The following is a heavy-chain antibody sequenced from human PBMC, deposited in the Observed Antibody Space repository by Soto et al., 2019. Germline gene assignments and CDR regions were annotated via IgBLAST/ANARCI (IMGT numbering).Heavy chain of an antibody. CDR1: GFTFSDYY. Sequence: GGSLRLSCAASGFTFSDYYMSWIRQAPGKGLEWVSYISSSSTFTKYADSVRGRFTISRDYAKSSLYLQMNSLRAEDTAVYYCARGSQYSSGCPFDWGQGALVTVSS. CDR3: ARGSQYSSGCPFD. V-gene: IGHV3-11*06. CDR2: ISSSSTFT. J-gene: IGHJ4*02. D-gene: IGHD6-19*01.